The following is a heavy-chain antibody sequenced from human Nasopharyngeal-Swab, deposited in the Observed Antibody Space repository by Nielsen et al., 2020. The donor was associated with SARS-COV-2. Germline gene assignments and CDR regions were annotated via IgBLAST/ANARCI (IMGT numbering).Heavy chain of an antibody. CDR3: ARDPRGDGYSFFDY. J-gene: IGHJ4*02. CDR2: IYGGGTT. V-gene: IGHV3-53*01. Sequence: WIRQPPGKGLEWVSVIYGGGTTEYADSVRGRFTISRDRSGNTLYLQMNNLRADDTAIYYCARDPRGDGYSFFDYWGQGTGVTVSS. D-gene: IGHD5-24*01.